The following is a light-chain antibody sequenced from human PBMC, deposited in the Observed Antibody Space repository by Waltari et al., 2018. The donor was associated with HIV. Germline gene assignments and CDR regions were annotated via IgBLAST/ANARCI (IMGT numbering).Light chain of an antibody. CDR2: KDT. CDR1: KLGERY. V-gene: IGLV3-1*01. Sequence: SYDLSQPPSVSVSPGQTANITCHVDKLGERYTCWYQHKAVQSPVLVIYKDTKRPSGIPERFSGSNSGNTATLTISGALPTDDSDYYCQAWDSNIVVFGGGTKLTVL. CDR3: QAWDSNIVV. J-gene: IGLJ2*01.